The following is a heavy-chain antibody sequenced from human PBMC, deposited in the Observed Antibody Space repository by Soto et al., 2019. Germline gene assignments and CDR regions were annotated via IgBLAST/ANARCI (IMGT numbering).Heavy chain of an antibody. V-gene: IGHV1-69*06. D-gene: IGHD2-15*01. CDR3: ARGGCSGGSCSPNWFDP. CDR2: IIPIFGTA. J-gene: IGHJ5*02. CDR1: GGTFSSYA. Sequence: ASVKVSCKASGGTFSSYAISWVRQAPGQGLEWMGGIIPIFGTANYAQKFQGRVTITADKSTSTAYMELSSLRSEDTAVYYCARGGCSGGSCSPNWFDPWGQGTLVTVS.